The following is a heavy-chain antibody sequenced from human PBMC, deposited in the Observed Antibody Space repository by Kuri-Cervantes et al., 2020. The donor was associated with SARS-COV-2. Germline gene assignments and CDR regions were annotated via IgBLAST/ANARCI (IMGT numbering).Heavy chain of an antibody. CDR2: IIPIFGIA. CDR1: GGTFGSYA. CDR3: ARVWYYYDSSGPPWYYYYGMDV. D-gene: IGHD3-22*01. V-gene: IGHV1-69*04. Sequence: SVKVSCKASGGTFGSYAISWVRQAPGQGLEWMGRIIPIFGIANYAQKFQGRVTITADKSTSTAYMELSSLRSEDTAVYYCARVWYYYDSSGPPWYYYYGMDVWGQGTTVTVSS. J-gene: IGHJ6*02.